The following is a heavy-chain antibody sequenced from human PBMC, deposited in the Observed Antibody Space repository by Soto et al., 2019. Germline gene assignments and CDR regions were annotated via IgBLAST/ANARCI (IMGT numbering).Heavy chain of an antibody. CDR1: GFTFSSYW. CDR2: ISSDGSST. D-gene: IGHD4-17*01. Sequence: GSLRRSGTASGFTFSSYWMHWVRQAPGKGLVWVSLISSDGSSTGYADSVKGRFTISRDNAKNTLYLQMHSLRAEDTAVYYCAREYGDYVGEEYFQHWGQGTLVTVYS. J-gene: IGHJ1*01. V-gene: IGHV3-74*01. CDR3: AREYGDYVGEEYFQH.